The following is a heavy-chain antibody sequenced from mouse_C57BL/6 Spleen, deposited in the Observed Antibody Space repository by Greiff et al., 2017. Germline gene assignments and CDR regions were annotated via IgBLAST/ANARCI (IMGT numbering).Heavy chain of an antibody. V-gene: IGHV5-17*01. D-gene: IGHD2-2*01. J-gene: IGHJ4*01. CDR2: ISSGSSTI. Sequence: EVMLVESGGGLVKPGGSLKLSCAASGFTFSDYGMHWVRQAPEKGLEWVAYISSGSSTIYYADTVKGRFTISRDNAKNTLFLQMTSLRSEDTAMYYCAREGRLRRNYYAMDYWGQGTSVTVSS. CDR1: GFTFSDYG. CDR3: AREGRLRRNYYAMDY.